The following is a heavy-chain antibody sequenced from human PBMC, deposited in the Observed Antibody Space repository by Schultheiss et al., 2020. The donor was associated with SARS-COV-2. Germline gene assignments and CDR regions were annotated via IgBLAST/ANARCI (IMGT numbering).Heavy chain of an antibody. J-gene: IGHJ4*02. CDR2: ISSSSSTI. V-gene: IGHV3-48*01. CDR1: GFTFSNAW. Sequence: GGSLRLSCAASGFTFSNAWMYWVRQAPGKGLGWVSYISSSSSTIYYADSVKGRFTISRDNARNSLYLQMNSLRAEDTAVYYCARDRGRSSTYYFDYWGQGTLVTVSS. CDR3: ARDRGRSSTYYFDY. D-gene: IGHD6-6*01.